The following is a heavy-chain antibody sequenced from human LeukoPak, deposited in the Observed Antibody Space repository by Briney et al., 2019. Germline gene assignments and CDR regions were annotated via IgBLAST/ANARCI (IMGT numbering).Heavy chain of an antibody. CDR3: ARDLVRYYYDSSGYYGDY. CDR2: INPNSGGT. Sequence: GASVKVSCKASGYTFTGYYMHWVRQAPGQGLEWMGWINPNSGGTNYAQKFQGRVTMTRDTSISTAYMKLSRLRSDDTAVYYCARDLVRYYYDSSGYYGDYWGQGTLVTVSS. CDR1: GYTFTGYY. D-gene: IGHD3-22*01. J-gene: IGHJ4*02. V-gene: IGHV1-2*02.